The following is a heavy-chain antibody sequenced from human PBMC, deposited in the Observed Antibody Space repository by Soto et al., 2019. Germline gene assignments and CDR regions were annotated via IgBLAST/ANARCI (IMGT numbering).Heavy chain of an antibody. CDR1: GFTFDDYA. CDR2: ISWNSGSI. J-gene: IGHJ4*02. D-gene: IGHD4-17*01. Sequence: EVQLVESGGGLVQPGRSLRLSCAASGFTFDDYAMHWVRQAPGKGLEWVSGISWNSGSIGYADSVKGRFTISRDNAKNSLYLQMNSLRAEDTAVYYCARVIITVTPFFDYWGQGTLVTVSS. CDR3: ARVIITVTPFFDY. V-gene: IGHV3-9*01.